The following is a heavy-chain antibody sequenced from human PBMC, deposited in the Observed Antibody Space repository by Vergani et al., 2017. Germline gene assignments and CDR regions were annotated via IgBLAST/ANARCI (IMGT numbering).Heavy chain of an antibody. J-gene: IGHJ4*02. CDR2: INPSGGST. Sequence: QVQLVQSGAEVKKPGASVKVSCKASGYTFTSYYMHWVRQAPGQGLEWMGIINPSGGSTSYAQKFQGRVTMTRDTSTSTVYMELSSLRSEDTAVYYCARDVPLDWNYEYXFDYWGQGTLVTVSS. D-gene: IGHD1-7*01. CDR3: ARDVPLDWNYEYXFDY. V-gene: IGHV1-46*01. CDR1: GYTFTSYY.